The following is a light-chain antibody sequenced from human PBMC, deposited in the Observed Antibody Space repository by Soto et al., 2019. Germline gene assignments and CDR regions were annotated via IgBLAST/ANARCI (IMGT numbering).Light chain of an antibody. Sequence: QSALTQPASVSGSPGQSITISCTGTSSDVGGYNYVSWYQHHPDKAPKLVIYDVTNRPSGVSNRLSASEAANTASLTISGLQAEDEADYYCNSYTGSARPYVFGNGTKVTVL. CDR2: DVT. CDR1: SSDVGGYNY. CDR3: NSYTGSARPYV. V-gene: IGLV2-14*03. J-gene: IGLJ1*01.